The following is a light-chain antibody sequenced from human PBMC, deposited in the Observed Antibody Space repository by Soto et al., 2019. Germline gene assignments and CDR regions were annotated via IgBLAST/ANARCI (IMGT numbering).Light chain of an antibody. Sequence: QSALTQPASVSGSPGQSITISCTGTSSDVGRYNYASWFQQHPGKAPKLMIFEVSNRPSGVSNRFSGSKSGNTASLTISGLQIEDEADYYCCSYTSSTSAVFGGGTKLTVL. CDR3: CSYTSSTSAV. V-gene: IGLV2-14*01. CDR2: EVS. J-gene: IGLJ2*01. CDR1: SSDVGRYNY.